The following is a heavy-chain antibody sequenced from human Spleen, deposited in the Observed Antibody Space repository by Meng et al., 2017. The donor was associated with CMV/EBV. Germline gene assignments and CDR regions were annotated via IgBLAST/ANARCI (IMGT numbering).Heavy chain of an antibody. CDR3: ARGGAARAGGYFDY. Sequence: GSLRLSCTVSGGSVSHSGYYWGWIRQPPGKGLEWIGEINDSGITNYNPSLKSRVTISVDTSKNQFSLKLSSVTAADTAVYYCARGGAARAGGYFDYWGQGTLVTVSS. CDR1: GGSVSHSGYY. CDR2: INDSGIT. J-gene: IGHJ4*02. D-gene: IGHD6-6*01. V-gene: IGHV4-39*07.